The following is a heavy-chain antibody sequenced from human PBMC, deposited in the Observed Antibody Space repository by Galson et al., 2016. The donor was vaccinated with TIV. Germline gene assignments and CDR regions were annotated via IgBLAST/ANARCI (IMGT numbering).Heavy chain of an antibody. CDR2: ISAYHGNT. CDR3: AGVTSGFQEVIHYFDY. V-gene: IGHV1-18*01. Sequence: SVKVSCKASGYTFINYGVGWVRQAPGQGLEWMGWISAYHGNTRYAQQLRARVTMTTDTSTNTAYMELRSLRSDDTAVYYCAGVTSGFQEVIHYFDYWGQGTLVTVSS. CDR1: GYTFINYG. D-gene: IGHD3-10*01. J-gene: IGHJ4*02.